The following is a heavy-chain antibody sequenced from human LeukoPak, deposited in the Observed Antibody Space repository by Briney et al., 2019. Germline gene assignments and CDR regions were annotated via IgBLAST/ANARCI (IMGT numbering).Heavy chain of an antibody. J-gene: IGHJ4*02. D-gene: IGHD3-22*01. V-gene: IGHV3-33*01. CDR3: ARGPYYYDSSGYMSSIDY. CDR2: IWYDGSNK. Sequence: GGSLRLSCAASGFTFSSYGMHWVRQAPGKGLEWVAVIWYDGSNKYYADSVKGRFTISRDNSKHTLYLQMNSLRAEDTAVYYCARGPYYYDSSGYMSSIDYWGQGTLVTVSS. CDR1: GFTFSSYG.